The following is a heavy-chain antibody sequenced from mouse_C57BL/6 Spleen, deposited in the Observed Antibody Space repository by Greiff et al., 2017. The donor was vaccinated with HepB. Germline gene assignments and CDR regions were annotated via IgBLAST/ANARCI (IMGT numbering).Heavy chain of an antibody. V-gene: IGHV1-26*01. Sequence: EVQLQQSGPELVKPGASVKISCKASGYTFTDYYMNWVKQSHGKSLEWMGDINPNNGGTSYNQKFKGKATLTVDKSSSTAYMELRSLTSEDSAVYYCARDTPFAYWGQGTLVTVSA. CDR1: GYTFTDYY. J-gene: IGHJ3*01. CDR2: INPNNGGT. CDR3: ARDTPFAY.